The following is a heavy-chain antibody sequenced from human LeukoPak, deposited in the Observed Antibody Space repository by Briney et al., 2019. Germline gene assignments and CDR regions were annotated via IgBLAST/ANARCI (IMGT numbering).Heavy chain of an antibody. J-gene: IGHJ4*02. Sequence: GGSLRLSCAASGFTFSSYSMNWVRQAPGKGLEWVSYISSSSSSTIYYADSVKGRFTISRDNAKNSLYLQMNSLRAEDTAVYYCARGEGYDFWSGYSSIYFDYWGQGTLVTVSS. V-gene: IGHV3-48*01. CDR1: GFTFSSYS. D-gene: IGHD3-3*01. CDR2: ISSSSSSTI. CDR3: ARGEGYDFWSGYSSIYFDY.